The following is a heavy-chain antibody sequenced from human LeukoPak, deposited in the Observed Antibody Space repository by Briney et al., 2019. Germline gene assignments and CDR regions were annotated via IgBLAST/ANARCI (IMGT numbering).Heavy chain of an antibody. CDR1: GFTFSSYS. Sequence: GGSLRLSCAASGFTFSSYSMNWVRQAPGKGLEWVSSISSSSSYIYYADSVKGRFTISRDNAKNSLYLQMNSLRAEDTAVYYCARVDWSVVPAAITPLYFDYWGQGTLVTVSS. V-gene: IGHV3-21*01. CDR2: ISSSSSYI. J-gene: IGHJ4*02. D-gene: IGHD2-2*02. CDR3: ARVDWSVVPAAITPLYFDY.